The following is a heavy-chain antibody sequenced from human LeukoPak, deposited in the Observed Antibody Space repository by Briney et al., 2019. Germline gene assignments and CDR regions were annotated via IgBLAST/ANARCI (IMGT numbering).Heavy chain of an antibody. CDR1: ADNFSSYL. CDR3: ASSYYYYYMDV. J-gene: IGHJ6*03. CDR2: IIPMLERT. V-gene: IGHV1-69*13. Sequence: ASVKVSCKSSADNFSSYLITWVRQAPGQGLEWVGGIIPMLERTNHAQRFQGRVTMTADESTSTAYMELSSLRSEDTAVYYCASSYYYYYMDVWGKGTTVTVSS.